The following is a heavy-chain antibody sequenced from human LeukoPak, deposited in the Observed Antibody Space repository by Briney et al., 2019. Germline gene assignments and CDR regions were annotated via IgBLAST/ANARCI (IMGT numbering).Heavy chain of an antibody. CDR1: GGTFSSYA. V-gene: IGHV1-69*05. CDR2: IIPIFGTA. J-gene: IGHJ4*02. CDR3: ARGPTGGVVVPAAKGYFDY. D-gene: IGHD2-2*01. Sequence: SVKVSCKASGGTFSSYAISWVRQAPGQGLEWMGGIIPIFGTANYAQKFQGRVTITTDESTSTAYMELSSLRSEDTAVYYCARGPTGGVVVPAAKGYFDYWGQGTLVTVSS.